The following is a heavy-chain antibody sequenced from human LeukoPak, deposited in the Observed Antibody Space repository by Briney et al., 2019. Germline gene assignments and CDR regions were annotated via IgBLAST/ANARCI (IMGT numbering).Heavy chain of an antibody. CDR2: ISSSSSYI. D-gene: IGHD3-16*01. J-gene: IGHJ4*02. V-gene: IGHV3-21*01. CDR1: GFTFSSYS. Sequence: GGSLRLSCAASGFTFSSYSMNWVRQAPGKGLEWVSSISSSSSYIYYADSVKGRFTISRDNAKNSLYLQMNRLRAEDTAVYYCARGIYDYVGRSYFDYWGQGTLVTVSS. CDR3: ARGIYDYVGRSYFDY.